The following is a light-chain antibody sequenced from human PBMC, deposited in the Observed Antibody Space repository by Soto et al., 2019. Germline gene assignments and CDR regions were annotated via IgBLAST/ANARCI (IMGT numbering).Light chain of an antibody. CDR2: SAS. CDR1: QALSNY. Sequence: DIQLTQSPSVLSACVGDTVTLTCRASQALSNYLAWYQQKPGKAPDLLIYSASTLQSGVPSRFSGSGSETEFSLTIRALQPEDFATYYCQQLSRYPLTFGGGTKVDIK. J-gene: IGKJ4*01. CDR3: QQLSRYPLT. V-gene: IGKV1-9*01.